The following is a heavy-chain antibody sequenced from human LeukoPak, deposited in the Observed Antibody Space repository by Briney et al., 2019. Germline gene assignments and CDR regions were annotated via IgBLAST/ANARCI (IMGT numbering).Heavy chain of an antibody. CDR1: GFTFSSYE. D-gene: IGHD2-8*02. CDR2: ISSSGSTI. V-gene: IGHV3-48*03. Sequence: GGSLRLSCAASGFTFSSYEMNWVRQAPGKGLEWVSYISSSGSTIYYADSVKGRFTISRDNAKNSPYLQMNSLRAEDTAVYYCARGAGGFDPDLYYFDYWGQGTLVTVSS. J-gene: IGHJ4*02. CDR3: ARGAGGFDPDLYYFDY.